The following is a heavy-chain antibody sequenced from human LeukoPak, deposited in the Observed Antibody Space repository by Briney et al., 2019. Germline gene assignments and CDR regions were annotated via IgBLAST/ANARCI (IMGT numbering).Heavy chain of an antibody. J-gene: IGHJ4*02. CDR3: SSLLSSGLPKY. CDR1: GGSISSYH. V-gene: IGHV4-59*08. CDR2: IHYTGTT. Sequence: PSETLSLTCTVSGGSISSYHWSWVRQSPGKGLEWIAYIHYTGTTNYNPSLKSRVTISLDASKNQFSLKLTSVTAADTAVYYCSSLLSSGLPKYWGQGALVTVSS. D-gene: IGHD3-22*01.